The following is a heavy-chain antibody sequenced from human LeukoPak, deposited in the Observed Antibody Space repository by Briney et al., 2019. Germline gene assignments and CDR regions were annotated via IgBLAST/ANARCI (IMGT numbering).Heavy chain of an antibody. D-gene: IGHD3-10*01. CDR1: GSTFTSYA. CDR3: ARGAVLWFGELLSWFDP. J-gene: IGHJ5*02. V-gene: IGHV1-8*01. Sequence: ASVKLSCKASGSTFTSYAINWVRQATAPGLEWMGWMNPNSANTGYAQKFQGRVTMTRNTSISTAYMELSSLRSEDTAVYYCARGAVLWFGELLSWFDPWGQGTLVTVSS. CDR2: MNPNSANT.